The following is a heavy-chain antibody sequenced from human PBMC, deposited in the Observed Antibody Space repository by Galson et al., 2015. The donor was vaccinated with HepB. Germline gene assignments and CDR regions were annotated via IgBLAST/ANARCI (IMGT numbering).Heavy chain of an antibody. CDR1: GFSLNTSGVG. V-gene: IGHV2-5*02. Sequence: PALVKPTQTLTLTCTFSGFSLNTSGVGVSWIRQPPGKALEWLALIYWDDEKRYSPPLKSRLTITKDTSKNQVVLRMTNMDPLDTGTYYCAHSSPYTLFGMDVWGQGTTVTVSS. CDR2: IYWDDEK. CDR3: AHSSPYTLFGMDV. D-gene: IGHD2-2*02. J-gene: IGHJ6*02.